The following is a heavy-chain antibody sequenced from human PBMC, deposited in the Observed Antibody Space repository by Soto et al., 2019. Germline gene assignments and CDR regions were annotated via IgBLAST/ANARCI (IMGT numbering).Heavy chain of an antibody. CDR1: GYSFTSYW. CDR3: AAGMSSGDNYGMDV. J-gene: IGHJ6*02. Sequence: GESLKISCKGSGYSFTSYWISWVRQMPGKGLEWMGRIDPSDSYTNYSPSFQGHVTISADKSISTAYLQWSSLKASDTFMYYCAAGMSSGDNYGMDVWGQGTTVTVSS. D-gene: IGHD2-15*01. V-gene: IGHV5-10-1*01. CDR2: IDPSDSYT.